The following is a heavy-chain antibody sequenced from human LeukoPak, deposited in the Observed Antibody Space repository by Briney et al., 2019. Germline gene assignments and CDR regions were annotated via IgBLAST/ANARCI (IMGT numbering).Heavy chain of an antibody. CDR1: GGSISSYY. J-gene: IGHJ3*02. D-gene: IGHD1-1*01. V-gene: IGHV4-59*08. CDR3: ARFELDDAFDI. Sequence: SETLSLTCTVSGGSISSYYWSWIRQPPGKGLEWIGYIYYSGSTNYNPSLKSRVTISVDTSKNQFSLKLSSVTAADTAVYYCARFELDDAFDIWGQGTMVTVSS. CDR2: IYYSGST.